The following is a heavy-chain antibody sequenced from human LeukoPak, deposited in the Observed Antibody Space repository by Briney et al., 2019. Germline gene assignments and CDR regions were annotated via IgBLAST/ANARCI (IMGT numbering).Heavy chain of an antibody. V-gene: IGHV1-8*03. CDR1: GYTFTSYD. J-gene: IGHJ5*02. CDR2: MNPNSGNT. Sequence: GASVKVSCKASGYTFTSYDINWVRQATGQGLEWMGWMNPNSGNTGYAQKFQGRVTITRNTSISTAYMELSSLRSEDTAVYYCARESGSGWSNWFDPWGQGTLVTVSS. CDR3: ARESGSGWSNWFDP. D-gene: IGHD6-19*01.